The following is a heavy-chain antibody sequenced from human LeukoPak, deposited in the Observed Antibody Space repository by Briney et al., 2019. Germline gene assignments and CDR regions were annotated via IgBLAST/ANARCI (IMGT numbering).Heavy chain of an antibody. CDR2: IYYSGGT. V-gene: IGHV4-59*01. CDR3: ARIAVAEGFDP. D-gene: IGHD6-19*01. Sequence: SETLSLTCTVSGGSISSYYWSWIRQPPRKGLEWIGYIYYSGGTNYNPSLKRRVTISVDASKNQFSLKLSSVTAADTAVYYCARIAVAEGFDPWGQGTLVTVSS. J-gene: IGHJ5*02. CDR1: GGSISSYY.